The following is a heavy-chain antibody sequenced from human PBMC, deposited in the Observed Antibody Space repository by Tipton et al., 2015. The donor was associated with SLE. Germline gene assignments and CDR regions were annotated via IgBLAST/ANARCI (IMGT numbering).Heavy chain of an antibody. CDR1: GGSINTYY. CDR3: VVCSPSSCSYFDY. D-gene: IGHD2-2*01. J-gene: IGHJ4*02. V-gene: IGHV4-4*07. Sequence: TLSLTCTVSGGSINTYYWAWVRQPAGKGLEWIGRLYSGGNTKYHPSLESRVSLSVDTSRGQFFLEVRSVTAADTAVYYCVVCSPSSCSYFDYWSQGRLVTVSS. CDR2: LYSGGNT.